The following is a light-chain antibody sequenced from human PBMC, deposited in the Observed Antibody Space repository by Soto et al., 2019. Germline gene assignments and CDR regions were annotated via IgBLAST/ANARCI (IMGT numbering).Light chain of an antibody. CDR2: WAS. Sequence: DIVMTQSPDALTVSLGERATINCKSSQSGLYSSTNKNYLAWYQQKPGQPPKMLIYWASTRESGGPDRFSGSGSGTDFTLAISSLQAEDVAVYYCQQYYSIPRTFGQGTKVVI. V-gene: IGKV4-1*01. J-gene: IGKJ1*01. CDR3: QQYYSIPRT. CDR1: QSGLYSSTNKNY.